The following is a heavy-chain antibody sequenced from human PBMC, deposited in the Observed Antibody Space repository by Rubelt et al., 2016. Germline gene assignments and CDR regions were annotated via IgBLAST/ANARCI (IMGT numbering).Heavy chain of an antibody. CDR2: IYYSGST. V-gene: IGHV4-59*01. J-gene: IGHJ4*02. D-gene: IGHD2-8*01. CDR1: GGSIYDNY. Sequence: QVQLQESGPGLVKPSETLSLTCTVSGGSIYDNYWTWIRQPPGKGLEWIGYIYYSGSTNYNPSLKSRVTISVDTSKNQFALNRGSVTAADTAVYYCARGFASTWYYFDDWGQGTLVTVSS. CDR3: ARGFASTWYYFDD.